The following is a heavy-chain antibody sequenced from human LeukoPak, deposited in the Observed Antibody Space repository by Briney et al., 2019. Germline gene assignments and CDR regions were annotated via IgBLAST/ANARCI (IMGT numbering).Heavy chain of an antibody. CDR2: IKSQTDGATT. V-gene: IGHV3-15*01. CDR3: TTYSGTYSSDY. CDR1: GFTFSSDW. D-gene: IGHD1-26*01. J-gene: IGHJ4*02. Sequence: GGSVRLSCVASGFTFSSDWMSWVRQAPGKGLEWVGRIKSQTDGATTDYATPVKGRFTISRDDSRTTLYLQMNSLKSEDTAVYYCTTYSGTYSSDYWGQGTLVTVSS.